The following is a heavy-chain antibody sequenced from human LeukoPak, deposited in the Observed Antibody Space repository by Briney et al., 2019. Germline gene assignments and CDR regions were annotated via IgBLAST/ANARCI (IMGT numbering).Heavy chain of an antibody. V-gene: IGHV4-59*01. Sequence: SETLSLTCTVSGGSIRTYHWSWIRQPPGKGLEGGGNIYYSGSTNYNPSLKSRVTISVDTSKNQFSLKLSSVTAADTAVYYCARGLRSRDGYNYDYFDDWGQGTLVTVSS. D-gene: IGHD5-24*01. CDR2: IYYSGST. CDR1: GGSIRTYH. CDR3: ARGLRSRDGYNYDYFDD. J-gene: IGHJ4*02.